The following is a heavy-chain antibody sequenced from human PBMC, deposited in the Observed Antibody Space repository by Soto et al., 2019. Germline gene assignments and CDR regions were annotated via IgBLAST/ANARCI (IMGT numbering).Heavy chain of an antibody. CDR3: ARLDYDFWSGYLGNWFDP. CDR1: GGSISSSSYY. J-gene: IGHJ5*02. V-gene: IGHV4-39*01. D-gene: IGHD3-3*01. Sequence: SETLSLTCTVSGGSISSSSYYWGWIRQPPGKGLEWIGSIYYSGSTYYNPSLKSRVTISVDTSKNQFSLKLSSVTAADTAVYYCARLDYDFWSGYLGNWFDPWGQGTLVTVSS. CDR2: IYYSGST.